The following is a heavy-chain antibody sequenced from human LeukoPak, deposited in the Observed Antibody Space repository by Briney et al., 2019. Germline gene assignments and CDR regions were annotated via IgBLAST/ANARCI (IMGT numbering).Heavy chain of an antibody. J-gene: IGHJ3*02. V-gene: IGHV1-69*13. CDR1: GGTFSSYA. CDR3: ARRTANIAARRRFDAFDI. CDR2: IIPIFGTA. Sequence: ASVKVSCKASGGTFSSYAISWVRQAPGQGLEWMGGIIPIFGTANYAQKFQGRVTITADESTSTAYMELSSLRSEDTAVYYCARRTANIAARRRFDAFDIWGQGTMVTVSS. D-gene: IGHD6-6*01.